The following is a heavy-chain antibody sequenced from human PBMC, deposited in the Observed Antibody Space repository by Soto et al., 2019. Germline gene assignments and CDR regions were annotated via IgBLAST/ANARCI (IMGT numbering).Heavy chain of an antibody. CDR2: ISGTGGNT. J-gene: IGHJ4*02. V-gene: IGHV3-23*01. CDR3: VKAVYLLDFDY. Sequence: GGSLRLSCAASGFTFSSYAMTWVRQAPGKGLEWVSTISGTGGNTYYADSVKGRFTISRDNSKNTVYLQMSSLRAEDTAVYYCVKAVYLLDFDYWGQGTLVTVSS. CDR1: GFTFSSYA. D-gene: IGHD1-20*01.